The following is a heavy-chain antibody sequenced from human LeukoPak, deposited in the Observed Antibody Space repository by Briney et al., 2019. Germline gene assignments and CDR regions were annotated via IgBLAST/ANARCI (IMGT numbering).Heavy chain of an antibody. CDR3: AKDQGSGPGMTGNFDY. Sequence: PGGSLRLSCAASGFTFSSYGMHWVRQAPGKGLEWVAVISYDGSNKYYADSVKGRFTISRDNSKNTLYLQMNSLRAEDTAVYYCAKDQGSGPGMTGNFDYWGQGTLVTVSS. D-gene: IGHD3-9*01. CDR2: ISYDGSNK. CDR1: GFTFSSYG. V-gene: IGHV3-30*18. J-gene: IGHJ4*02.